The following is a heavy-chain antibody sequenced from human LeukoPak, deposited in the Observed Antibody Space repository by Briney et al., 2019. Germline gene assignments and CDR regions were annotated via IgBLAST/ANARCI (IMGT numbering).Heavy chain of an antibody. J-gene: IGHJ6*03. Sequence: GGSLRLSCAASGFTFSSYAMNWVRQAPGKGLKWVSSISGSGGSTYYADSVKGRFTISRDNSKNTLYLQMDSLRAEDTAVYYCANIAPRKVYYYYMDVWGKGTTVTVSS. D-gene: IGHD6-6*01. V-gene: IGHV3-23*01. CDR3: ANIAPRKVYYYYMDV. CDR2: ISGSGGST. CDR1: GFTFSSYA.